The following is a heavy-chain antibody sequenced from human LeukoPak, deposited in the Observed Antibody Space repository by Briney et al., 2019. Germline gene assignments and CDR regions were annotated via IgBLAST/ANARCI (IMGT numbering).Heavy chain of an antibody. D-gene: IGHD2-8*01. J-gene: IGHJ6*02. CDR2: IYTSGNT. CDR1: GGSISSYY. CDR3: ARDNRECTNGVCYPDYYYGMDV. V-gene: IGHV4-4*07. Sequence: SETLSLTCTVSGGSISSYYWSWIRQPAGKGLEWIGRIYTSGNTYYNPSLKSRVTMSVDTSKNQFSLKLSSVTAADTAVYYCARDNRECTNGVCYPDYYYGMDVWGQGTTVTVSS.